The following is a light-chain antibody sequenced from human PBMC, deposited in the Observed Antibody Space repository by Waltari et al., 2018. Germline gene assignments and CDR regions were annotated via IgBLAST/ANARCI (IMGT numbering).Light chain of an antibody. CDR1: SSDVGGYNS. CDR2: EVS. J-gene: IGLJ1*01. CDR3: SSYTSSSTLLYV. Sequence: QSALTQPASVSGSPGQSITISCTGTSSDVGGYNSVSWYQQHPGKAPQLMIYEVSNRPSGVSNRFSGSKAGNTASLTSSGLQAEDEADYYCSSYTSSSTLLYVFGTGTKVTVL. V-gene: IGLV2-14*01.